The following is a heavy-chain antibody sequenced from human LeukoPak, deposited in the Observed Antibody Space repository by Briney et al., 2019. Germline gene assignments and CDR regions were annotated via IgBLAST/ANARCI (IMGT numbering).Heavy chain of an antibody. Sequence: AGGSLRLSCAASGFTFSTYGMHWVRQAPGKGLEWVAFIWYDGTYKYYVDSVKGRFTISRDNSKKTLYLQMNSLRAEDTAVYYCARDRAVGNYFDYWGQGTLVTVSS. V-gene: IGHV3-33*01. CDR2: IWYDGTYK. CDR1: GFTFSTYG. CDR3: ARDRAVGNYFDY. D-gene: IGHD6-13*01. J-gene: IGHJ4*02.